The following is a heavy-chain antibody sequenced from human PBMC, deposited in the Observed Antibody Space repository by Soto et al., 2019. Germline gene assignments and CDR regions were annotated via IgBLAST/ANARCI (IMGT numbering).Heavy chain of an antibody. Sequence: PGGSLRLSCVASGFTFRSYTMNWVRQAPGKGLEWVSAIRGFSPYTFYADSVKGRFTISRDNAKNSLYLQMNSLRAEDMAVYYCARDRGYDAHDYYYNAMDVSGHGPMVTVSS. CDR2: IRGFSPYT. CDR1: GFTFRSYT. J-gene: IGHJ6*02. V-gene: IGHV3-21*01. CDR3: ARDRGYDAHDYYYNAMDV. D-gene: IGHD2-15*01.